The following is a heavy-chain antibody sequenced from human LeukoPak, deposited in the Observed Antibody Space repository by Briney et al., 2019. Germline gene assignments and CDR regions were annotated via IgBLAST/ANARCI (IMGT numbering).Heavy chain of an antibody. Sequence: ASVKVSCKASGGTFSSYAISWVRQAPGQGLEWMGRIIPIFGTANYAQKFQGRGTITTDESTSTAYMELSSLRSEDTAVYYCARIEGCSSTSCYTPWGQGTLVTVSS. D-gene: IGHD2-2*02. V-gene: IGHV1-69*05. CDR2: IIPIFGTA. CDR1: GGTFSSYA. J-gene: IGHJ5*02. CDR3: ARIEGCSSTSCYTP.